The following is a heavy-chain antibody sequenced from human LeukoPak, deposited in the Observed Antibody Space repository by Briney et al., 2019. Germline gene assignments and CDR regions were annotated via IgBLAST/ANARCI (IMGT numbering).Heavy chain of an antibody. Sequence: SETLSLTCTVSGGSISSYYWSWIRQPSGKGLEWIGYIYYSGSTNYNPSLKSRVTISVDTSKNQFSLKLSPVTAADTAVYYCARDIGWYFDLWGRGTLVTVSS. J-gene: IGHJ2*01. CDR3: ARDIGWYFDL. CDR1: GGSISSYY. D-gene: IGHD1-26*01. CDR2: IYYSGST. V-gene: IGHV4-59*01.